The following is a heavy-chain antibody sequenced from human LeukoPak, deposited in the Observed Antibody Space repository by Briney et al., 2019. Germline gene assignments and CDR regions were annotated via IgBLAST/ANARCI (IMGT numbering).Heavy chain of an antibody. CDR1: GFTFSGSA. V-gene: IGHV3-73*01. CDR3: TRHPPYCTNGVCYFDY. D-gene: IGHD2-8*01. Sequence: GGSLKLSCAASGFTFSGSAMHWVRQASGKGPEWVGRIRSKANSYATAYAASVKGRFTISRDDSKNTAYLQVNSLKTEDTAVYYCTRHPPYCTNGVCYFDYWGQGTLVTVSS. J-gene: IGHJ4*02. CDR2: IRSKANSYAT.